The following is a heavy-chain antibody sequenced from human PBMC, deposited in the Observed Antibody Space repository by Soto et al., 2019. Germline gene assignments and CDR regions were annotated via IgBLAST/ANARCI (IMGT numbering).Heavy chain of an antibody. CDR1: GDSLSSGGHY. CDR2: IYDSVNT. D-gene: IGHD3-9*01. CDR3: ARVDHRGYFAILTDY. V-gene: IGHV4-31*03. Sequence: TLPLTCTVSGDSLSSGGHYWSWIRQHPGKGLEWIGHIYDSVNTYYSPSLRSRVTISADMSKNQFSLNLRSVTAADTAVYYCARVDHRGYFAILTDYWGQGPLVT. J-gene: IGHJ4*02.